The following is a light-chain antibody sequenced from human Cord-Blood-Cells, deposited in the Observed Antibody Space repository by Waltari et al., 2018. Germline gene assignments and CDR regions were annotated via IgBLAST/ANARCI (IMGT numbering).Light chain of an antibody. CDR2: WAS. CDR3: QQYYSTPVT. V-gene: IGKV4-1*01. CDR1: QSVLYSSNNKNY. J-gene: IGKJ3*01. Sequence: DIVMTQSPDSLAVSLGERATINCKSSQSVLYSSNNKNYLAWYQKKPGQPPKLLIDWASTRESGVPDRFSGSGSGTDFTLTISSLQAADVAVYYCQQYYSTPVTFGPGTKVDIK.